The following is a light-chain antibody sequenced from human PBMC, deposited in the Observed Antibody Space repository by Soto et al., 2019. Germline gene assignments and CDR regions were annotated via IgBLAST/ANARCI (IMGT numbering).Light chain of an antibody. CDR2: EVS. V-gene: IGLV2-23*02. CDR3: CSYAGSSTFYV. J-gene: IGLJ1*01. Sequence: QSALTQPASVSGSPGQSITISCTGTSSDVGSYDLVSWYQKHPGKAPKLMIFEVSERPSGVSNRFSGSKSGNTASLTISGLQAEDEADYYCCSYAGSSTFYVFGTGTQLTVL. CDR1: SSDVGSYDL.